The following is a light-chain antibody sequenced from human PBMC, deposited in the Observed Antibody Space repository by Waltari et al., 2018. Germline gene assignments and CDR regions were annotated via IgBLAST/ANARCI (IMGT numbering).Light chain of an antibody. V-gene: IGLV2-23*02. J-gene: IGLJ3*02. CDR2: EVS. Sequence: SALTQPASVSGSPGQSITISCTGSXSDVGSYXLVXWYQHHPGKAPKFIFSEVSERPLGVSSLFSGSKSGNTASLTISGLQAEDEAHYYCCSYAGSSTWVFGGGTRLTVL. CDR1: XSDVGSYXL. CDR3: CSYAGSSTWV.